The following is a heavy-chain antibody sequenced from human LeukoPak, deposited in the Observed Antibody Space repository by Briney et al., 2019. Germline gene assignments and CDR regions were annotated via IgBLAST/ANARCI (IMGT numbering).Heavy chain of an antibody. CDR1: GGSISSGGYS. J-gene: IGHJ4*02. CDR3: ARDLMGYFDY. V-gene: IGHV4-30-2*01. CDR2: IYHSGST. Sequence: SQTLSLTCAVSGGSISSGGYSWSWIRQPPGKGLEWIGYIYHSGSTYYNPSLKSRVTISVDRSKNQFSLKLSSVTAADTAVYYCARDLMGYFDYWGQGTLVTVSS.